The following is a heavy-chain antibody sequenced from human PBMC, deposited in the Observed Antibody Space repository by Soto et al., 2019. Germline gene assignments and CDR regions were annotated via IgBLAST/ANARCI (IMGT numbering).Heavy chain of an antibody. D-gene: IGHD3-16*01. V-gene: IGHV3-23*01. J-gene: IGHJ4*02. CDR1: GFTFSSYA. Sequence: EVQLLESGGGLVQPGGSLRLSCAASGFTFSSYAMSGVRQAPGKGLEWVSAISGSGGSTYYADSVKGRFTISRDNSKNTLHRPMNSRRAEDTAVYYCAKGRGGKMNDYWGQGTMVTVSS. CDR3: AKGRGGKMNDY. CDR2: ISGSGGST.